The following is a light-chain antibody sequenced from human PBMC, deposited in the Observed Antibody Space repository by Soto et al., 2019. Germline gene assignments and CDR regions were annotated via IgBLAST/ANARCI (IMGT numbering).Light chain of an antibody. J-gene: IGLJ2*01. CDR1: NSDIGAYDY. CDR3: GSYASATLI. CDR2: EVT. V-gene: IGLV2-14*01. Sequence: QSVLTQPASVSGSPGQSITLSCTGSNSDIGAYDYVSWYQQHPGKPPTLLIYEVTFRPSGVPNRFSGSKSGNTATLTISGLLTEDEADYYCGSYASATLIFGGGTKLTVL.